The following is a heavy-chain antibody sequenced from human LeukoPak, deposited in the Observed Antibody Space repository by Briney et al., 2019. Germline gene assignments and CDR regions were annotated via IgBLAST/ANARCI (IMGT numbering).Heavy chain of an antibody. CDR2: ISSSSSYI. CDR3: ARDFSDTDWFDP. Sequence: GGSLRLSCAAAGFTFSSYSMDWVRQAPGKGLEWVSSISSSSSYIYYADSVKGRFTISRDNAKNSLYLQMNSLRAEDTAVYYCARDFSDTDWFDPWGQGTLVTVSS. V-gene: IGHV3-21*01. CDR1: GFTFSSYS. J-gene: IGHJ5*02. D-gene: IGHD5-18*01.